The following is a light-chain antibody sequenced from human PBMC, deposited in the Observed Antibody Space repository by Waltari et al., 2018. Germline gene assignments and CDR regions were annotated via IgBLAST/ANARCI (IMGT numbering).Light chain of an antibody. J-gene: IGLJ3*02. CDR3: QTGGCGIWV. Sequence: QLMLTQSPSASASLGASVKLTCTLSSGHSNYAIAWHQQQPEKGPRYLMQVNSDGSHIKGDGVRVRCSGSSAGAERYVSISGRQAEDEADYYCQTGGCGIWVFGGGTKLTVL. V-gene: IGLV4-69*01. CDR2: VNSDGSH. CDR1: SGHSNYA.